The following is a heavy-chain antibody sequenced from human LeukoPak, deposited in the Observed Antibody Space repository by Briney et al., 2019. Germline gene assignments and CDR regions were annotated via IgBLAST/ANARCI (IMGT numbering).Heavy chain of an antibody. CDR3: SRGYDYGGYVST. D-gene: IGHD4-17*01. CDR1: GYTFTGYY. V-gene: IGHV1-2*02. CDR2: INPNSGGT. J-gene: IGHJ5*02. Sequence: ASVKVSCKASGYTFTGYYMHWVRQAPGQGLEWMGWINPNSGGTNYAQKFQGRVTMIRDTSISTDYMELNRLRSDDTAVYYCSRGYDYGGYVSTWGQGTLVTVSS.